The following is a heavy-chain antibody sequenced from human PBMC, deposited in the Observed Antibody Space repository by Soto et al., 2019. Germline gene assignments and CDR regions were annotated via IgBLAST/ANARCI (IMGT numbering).Heavy chain of an antibody. V-gene: IGHV1-18*01. D-gene: IGHD3-22*01. CDR1: GYTFTSYG. CDR2: ISAYNGNT. CDR3: ARALTYYYDSSGYYYLGTSDY. Sequence: ASVKVSCKASGYTFTSYGISWVRQAPGQGLEWMGWISAYNGNTNYAQKLQGRVTMTTDTSTSTAYMELRSLRSDDTAVYYCARALTYYYDSSGYYYLGTSDYWGQGTLVTVSS. J-gene: IGHJ4*02.